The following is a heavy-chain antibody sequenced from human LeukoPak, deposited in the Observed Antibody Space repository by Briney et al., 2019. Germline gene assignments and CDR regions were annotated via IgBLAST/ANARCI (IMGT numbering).Heavy chain of an antibody. D-gene: IGHD3-10*01. CDR2: IYYSGST. V-gene: IGHV4-59*01. CDR1: GGSISSYY. Sequence: PSETLSLTCTVSGGSISSYYWSWIRQPPGKGLEWIGYIYYSGSTNYNPSLKSRVTISVDTSKNQFSLKLSSVTAADTAVYYCARQAGTMVRHFDYWGQGTLVTVSS. J-gene: IGHJ4*02. CDR3: ARQAGTMVRHFDY.